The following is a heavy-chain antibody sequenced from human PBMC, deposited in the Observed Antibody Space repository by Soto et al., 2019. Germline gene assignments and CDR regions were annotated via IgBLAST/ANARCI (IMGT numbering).Heavy chain of an antibody. CDR1: GFTFSSYG. Sequence: QVQLVESGGGVVQPGRSLRLSCAASGFTFSSYGMHWVRQAPGKGLEWVAVISYDGSNKYYADSVKGRFTISRDNSKNTLYLQMNSLRAEDTAVYYCARDYYARAYFDYWGQGTLVTVSS. J-gene: IGHJ4*02. V-gene: IGHV3-30*03. CDR2: ISYDGSNK. CDR3: ARDYYARAYFDY. D-gene: IGHD2-2*01.